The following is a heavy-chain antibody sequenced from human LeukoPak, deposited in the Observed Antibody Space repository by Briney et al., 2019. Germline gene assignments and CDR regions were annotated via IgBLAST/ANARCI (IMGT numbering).Heavy chain of an antibody. CDR1: GFTFSSYA. D-gene: IGHD3-9*01. CDR2: ISGSGGST. CDR3: AKWVLRYFDWFLSAGYFDL. Sequence: GGSLRLSCAASGFTFSSYAMSWVRQAPGKGLEWVSAISGSGGSTYYADSVKGRFTISRDNSKNTLYLQMNSLRAEDTAVYYCAKWVLRYFDWFLSAGYFDLWGRGTLVTVSS. J-gene: IGHJ2*01. V-gene: IGHV3-23*01.